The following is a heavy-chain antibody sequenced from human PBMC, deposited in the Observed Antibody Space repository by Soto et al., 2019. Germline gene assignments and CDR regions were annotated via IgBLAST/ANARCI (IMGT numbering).Heavy chain of an antibody. D-gene: IGHD6-6*01. V-gene: IGHV1-8*01. CDR2: MKPNSGNI. J-gene: IGHJ1*01. CDR3: ARLSIAARRFQH. Sequence: QVQLVQSGAEVKKPGASVKVSCKASGYTFTSYDINWVRQATGQGLEWMGWMKPNSGNIGYAQKFQGRVTMTRNTSISTAYMELSSLRSEDTAVYYCARLSIAARRFQHWGQGTLVTVSS. CDR1: GYTFTSYD.